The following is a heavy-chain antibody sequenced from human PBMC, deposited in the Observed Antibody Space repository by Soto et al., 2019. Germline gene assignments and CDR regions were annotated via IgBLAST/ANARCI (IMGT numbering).Heavy chain of an antibody. CDR3: ARGTPAGGYGYYYYMDV. V-gene: IGHV1-8*02. D-gene: IGHD5-12*01. CDR2: MNPNSGNT. Sequence: ASVKVSCKASGYTFTSYGISWVRQATGQGLEWMGWMNPNSGNTGYAQKFQGRVTMTRNTSISTAYMELSSLRSEDTAVYYCARGTPAGGYGYYYYMDVWGKGTTVTVSS. CDR1: GYTFTSYG. J-gene: IGHJ6*03.